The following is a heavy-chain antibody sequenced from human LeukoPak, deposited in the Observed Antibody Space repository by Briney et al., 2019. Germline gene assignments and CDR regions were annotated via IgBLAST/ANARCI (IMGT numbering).Heavy chain of an antibody. J-gene: IGHJ4*02. CDR2: ISAYNGST. V-gene: IGHV1-18*01. CDR1: GYTFTSYG. D-gene: IGHD6-19*01. Sequence: ASVKVSCKASGYTFTSYGISWVRQAPGQGLEWMGWISAYNGSTNYAQKLQGRVTMTTDTSTSTAYMELRSLRSEDTAVYYCARDSTQWLVRGYFDYWGQGTLVTVSS. CDR3: ARDSTQWLVRGYFDY.